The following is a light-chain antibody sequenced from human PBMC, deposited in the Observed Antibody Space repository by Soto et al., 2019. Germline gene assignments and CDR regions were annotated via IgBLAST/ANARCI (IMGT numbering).Light chain of an antibody. J-gene: IGKJ1*01. CDR2: WAS. CDR3: QQHYSTPLT. CDR1: QSVLYSSNNQNY. Sequence: DIVMTQSPDSLAVSLGERATINCKSSQSVLYSSNNQNYLAWYQQKPGQPPKLLTYWASIRESGVPDRFSGSGSGTDFTLTISSLQAEDVAVYYCQQHYSTPLTFGQGTKVEIK. V-gene: IGKV4-1*01.